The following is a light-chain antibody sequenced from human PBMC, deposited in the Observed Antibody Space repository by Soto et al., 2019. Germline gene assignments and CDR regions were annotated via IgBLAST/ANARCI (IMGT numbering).Light chain of an antibody. V-gene: IGKV3-11*01. CDR1: QSVSSF. J-gene: IGKJ1*01. CDR2: DAS. Sequence: EIVLTQSPATLSLSPGERATLSCRASQSVSSFLGWYQQKPGQAPRLLIYDASNRATGIPARFSGSGSGTDFTLTISNLETEDFAVYYCQQRSSCTFVQGTKVEIK. CDR3: QQRSSCT.